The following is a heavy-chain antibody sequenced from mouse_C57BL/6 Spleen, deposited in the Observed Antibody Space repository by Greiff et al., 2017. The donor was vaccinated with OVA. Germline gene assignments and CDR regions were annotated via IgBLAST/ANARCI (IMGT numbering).Heavy chain of an antibody. CDR3: VRQVATEYFDV. CDR1: GFSFNTYA. Sequence: EVQLQESGGGLVQPKGSLKLSCAASGFSFNTYAMNWVRQAPGKGLEWVARIRSKSNNYATYYADSVKDRFTISRDDSESMLYLQMNNLKTEDTAMYYCVRQVATEYFDVWGTGTTVTVSS. CDR2: IRSKSNNYAT. V-gene: IGHV10-1*01. J-gene: IGHJ1*03. D-gene: IGHD1-1*01.